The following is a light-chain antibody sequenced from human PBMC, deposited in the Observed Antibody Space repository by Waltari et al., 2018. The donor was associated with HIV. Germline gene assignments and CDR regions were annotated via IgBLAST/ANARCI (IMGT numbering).Light chain of an antibody. J-gene: IGLJ3*02. CDR3: QSYDSSLDWV. CDR2: ANT. CDR1: RSTLRAGFG. V-gene: IGLV1-40*01. Sequence: QPVLTPPPSVSGAPGQRVAISCPGSRSTLRAGFGCHWYQVFPGRAPKLLIFANTNRPSGVPDRFSGSKSGASASLVITGLQADDEADYYCQSYDSSLDWVFGGGTKLTVL.